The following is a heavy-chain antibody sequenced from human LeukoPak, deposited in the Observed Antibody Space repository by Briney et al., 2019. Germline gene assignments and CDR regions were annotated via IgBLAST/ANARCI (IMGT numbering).Heavy chain of an antibody. CDR2: ISSSSGYI. CDR3: AREYYYDSSGSYGFDI. J-gene: IGHJ3*02. CDR1: GFTFSSYS. Sequence: GGSLRLSCAASGFTFSSYSVNWVRQAPGKGLEWVSSISSSSGYIYYADSVKGRFTIPRDNAKSSLYLQMKGLRAEDTAVYYCAREYYYDSSGSYGFDIWGQGTMVTVSS. V-gene: IGHV3-21*01. D-gene: IGHD3-22*01.